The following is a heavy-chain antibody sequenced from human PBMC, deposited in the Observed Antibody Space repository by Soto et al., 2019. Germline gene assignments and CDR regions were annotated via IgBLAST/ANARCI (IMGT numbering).Heavy chain of an antibody. CDR2: MNPNSGNT. V-gene: IGHV1-8*01. Sequence: ASVKVSCKASGYTFTSYDINWVRQATGQGLEWMGWMNPNSGNTGYAQKFQGRVTMTRDTSITTAYMELSSLRSEDTAVYYCARGNRLTLSGYVDNLFDPRGQGTLVTVSS. CDR3: ARGNRLTLSGYVDNLFDP. J-gene: IGHJ5*02. D-gene: IGHD2-2*01. CDR1: GYTFTSYD.